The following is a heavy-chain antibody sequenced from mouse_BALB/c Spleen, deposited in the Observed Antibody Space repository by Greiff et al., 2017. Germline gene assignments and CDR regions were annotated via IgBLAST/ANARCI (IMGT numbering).Heavy chain of an antibody. V-gene: IGHV10-1*02. J-gene: IGHJ4*01. CDR3: VRHRYDEAMDY. Sequence: EVKLVESGGGLVQPKGSLKLSCAASGFTFNTYAMNWVRQAPGKGLEWVARIRSKSNNYATYYADSVKDRFTISRDDAQSILYLQMNNLKTEDTAMYYCVRHRYDEAMDYWGQGTSVTVSS. D-gene: IGHD2-14*01. CDR2: IRSKSNNYAT. CDR1: GFTFNTYA.